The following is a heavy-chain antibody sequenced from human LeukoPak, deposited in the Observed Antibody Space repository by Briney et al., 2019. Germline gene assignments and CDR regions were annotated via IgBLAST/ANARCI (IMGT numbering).Heavy chain of an antibody. Sequence: SVTVSCTASGGTFSIYAISWVRQASGQGLEWMGGIIPIFGTANYAQKFQSRVTITADESTSTAYMELSSLRSEDTAVYYCARGSGYDRSGYLVTWGQGTLVTVSS. J-gene: IGHJ4*02. CDR3: ARGSGYDRSGYLVT. CDR2: IIPIFGTA. CDR1: GGTFSIYA. V-gene: IGHV1-69*13. D-gene: IGHD3-22*01.